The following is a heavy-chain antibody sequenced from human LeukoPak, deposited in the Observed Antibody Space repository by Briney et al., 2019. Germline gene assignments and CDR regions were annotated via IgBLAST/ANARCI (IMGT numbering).Heavy chain of an antibody. CDR3: AHTPAYSSSWFFGPDAFDI. V-gene: IGHV1-46*01. Sequence: ASVKVSCKASGYTFTSYYMHWVRQAPGQGLEWMGLINPSGSSTSYAQKFQGRLSLTRDMSTSTDYMELNSLRAEDTAVYYCAHTPAYSSSWFFGPDAFDIWGQGTMVTVSS. CDR1: GYTFTSYY. J-gene: IGHJ3*02. D-gene: IGHD6-13*01. CDR2: INPSGSST.